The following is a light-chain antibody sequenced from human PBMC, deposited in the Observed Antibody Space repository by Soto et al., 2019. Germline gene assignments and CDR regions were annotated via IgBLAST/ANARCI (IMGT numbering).Light chain of an antibody. Sequence: HSPGPLTLSPVERVLFSCRASQSVSSTSLAWYQQKPGQAPRLLIYGASSRATGIPDRFSGSGSGTDFTLTISRLGPEDFAVYYCQQYGRSRTFGQGTKVDI. V-gene: IGKV3-20*01. CDR2: GAS. J-gene: IGKJ1*01. CDR3: QQYGRSRT. CDR1: QSVSSTS.